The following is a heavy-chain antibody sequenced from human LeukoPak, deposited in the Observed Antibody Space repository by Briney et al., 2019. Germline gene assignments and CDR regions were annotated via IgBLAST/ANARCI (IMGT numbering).Heavy chain of an antibody. CDR1: GYTFTSYD. CDR3: ARDPPHPEKTGTRDAFDI. V-gene: IGHV1-8*01. J-gene: IGHJ3*02. CDR2: MNPNSGNT. D-gene: IGHD1-7*01. Sequence: GASVKVSCKAPGYTFTSYDINWVRQATGQGLEWMGWMNPNSGNTGYAQKFQGRVTMTRNTSISTAYMELSSLRSEDTAVYYCARDPPHPEKTGTRDAFDIWGQGTMVTVSS.